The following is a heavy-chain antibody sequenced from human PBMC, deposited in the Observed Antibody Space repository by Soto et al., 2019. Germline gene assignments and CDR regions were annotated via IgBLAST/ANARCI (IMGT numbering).Heavy chain of an antibody. J-gene: IGHJ4*02. Sequence: VGSLRLSCAASGFSFSLFWMSWVRQTPGKGLEWVANINEDGSEKFFADSVKGRFTISRDNAKNSLSLQMNSLTADDTAVYYCARTGWPQSSYYFDYWGQGTLVTVSS. D-gene: IGHD3-16*01. V-gene: IGHV3-7*03. CDR2: INEDGSEK. CDR1: GFSFSLFW. CDR3: ARTGWPQSSYYFDY.